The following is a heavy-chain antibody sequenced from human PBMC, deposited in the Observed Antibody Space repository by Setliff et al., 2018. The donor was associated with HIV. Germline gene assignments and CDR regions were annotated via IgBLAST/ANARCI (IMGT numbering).Heavy chain of an antibody. CDR2: ISGYNGNT. Sequence: ASVKVSCKASGYTFTNFGISWVRQAPGQGLEWVGWISGYNGNTNYAQKFQGRVTMTTDTSTSTAYMELRSLRSDDTAVYYCARDPDGGNSDGWGQGTLVTVSS. V-gene: IGHV1-18*01. J-gene: IGHJ4*02. CDR3: ARDPDGGNSDG. D-gene: IGHD2-21*02. CDR1: GYTFTNFG.